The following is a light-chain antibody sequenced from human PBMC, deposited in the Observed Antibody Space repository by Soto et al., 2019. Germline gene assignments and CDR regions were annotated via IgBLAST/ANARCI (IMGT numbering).Light chain of an antibody. CDR3: AAWDDSLSGYV. J-gene: IGLJ1*01. Sequence: QSVLTQPPSASGTPGQRVPISCSGSSSNIGGNAVNWYQQLPGTTPKLLIYSNNQRPSGVPDRFSGSKSGTSASLAISGLQSEDEADYYCAAWDDSLSGYVFGTGTKLTVL. CDR1: SSNIGGNA. V-gene: IGLV1-44*01. CDR2: SNN.